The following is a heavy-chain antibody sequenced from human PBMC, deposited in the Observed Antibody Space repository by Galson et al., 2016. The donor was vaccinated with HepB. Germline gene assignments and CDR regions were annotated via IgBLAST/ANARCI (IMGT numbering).Heavy chain of an antibody. D-gene: IGHD3-10*01. CDR1: GYSFTSYW. V-gene: IGHV5-10-1*01. J-gene: IGHJ4*02. CDR2: IEPSDAYT. CDR3: ARLGDPNFNPQAATFAIHYFDY. Sequence: QSGAEVKKHGESPRISCKGSGYSFTSYWISWVRQMPGKGLVWLGRIEPSDAYTHYSPSFQDHVSISADTSLSTAYLQWSSLTASDTAMYYSARLGDPNFNPQAATFAIHYFDYWGQGTLVTVSS.